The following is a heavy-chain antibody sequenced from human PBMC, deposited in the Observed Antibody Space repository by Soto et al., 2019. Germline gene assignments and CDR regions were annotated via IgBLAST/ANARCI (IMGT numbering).Heavy chain of an antibody. CDR1: GYSFTSYW. J-gene: IGHJ6*02. Sequence: PGESLKISCQASGYSFTSYWIGWVRHVPGKGLEWVGIIFPGDSETRYSPSFQGQVTISADKSTNTAYLQWSSLKASDTAMYFCGRHVSGFSSGRYYGIDVWGQGTTVPVSS. CDR3: GRHVSGFSSGRYYGIDV. D-gene: IGHD6-19*01. CDR2: IFPGDSET. V-gene: IGHV5-51*01.